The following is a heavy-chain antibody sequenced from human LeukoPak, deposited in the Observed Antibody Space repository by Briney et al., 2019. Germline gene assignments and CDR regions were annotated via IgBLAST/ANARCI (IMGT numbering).Heavy chain of an antibody. CDR2: ISAYNGNT. CDR1: GYTFTSQY. D-gene: IGHD2-2*01. V-gene: IGHV1-18*01. CDR3: ARGYDLRLNWFDP. J-gene: IGHJ5*02. Sequence: ASVRVSCKASGYTFTSQYVHWVRQAPGQGLEWMGWISAYNGNTNYAQKLQGRVTMTTDTSTSTAYMELRSLRSDDTAVYYCARGYDLRLNWFDPWGQGTLVTVSS.